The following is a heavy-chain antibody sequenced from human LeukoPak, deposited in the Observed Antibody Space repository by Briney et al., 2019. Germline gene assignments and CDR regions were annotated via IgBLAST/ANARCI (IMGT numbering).Heavy chain of an antibody. J-gene: IGHJ6*03. CDR2: IIPVFGAA. D-gene: IGHD2-15*01. Sequence: SVKVSCKASGGTFSSYAISWMRQAPGQGLEWIGGIIPVFGAANYAHNFRGRVTITADKSTSTAYMELTSLRFEDTAVYYCARHHCRGGSCYRLNHYYYIDAWGKGTTVTVSS. CDR3: ARHHCRGGSCYRLNHYYYIDA. CDR1: GGTFSSYA. V-gene: IGHV1-69*06.